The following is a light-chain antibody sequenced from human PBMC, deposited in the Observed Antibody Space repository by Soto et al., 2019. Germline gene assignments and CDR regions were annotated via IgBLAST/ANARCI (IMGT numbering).Light chain of an antibody. J-gene: IGLJ3*02. CDR1: SSNIGRNH. CDR2: GDS. CDR3: AAWDDSLNGPV. V-gene: IGLV1-47*02. Sequence: QLVLTQPPSVSGTPGQRVTISCSGSSSNIGRNHVYWYQQLPGTAPKVLIYGDSQRPSGVPDRFSGSRSGASASLAISGLRSEDEADYHCAAWDDSLNGPVFGGGTKVTVL.